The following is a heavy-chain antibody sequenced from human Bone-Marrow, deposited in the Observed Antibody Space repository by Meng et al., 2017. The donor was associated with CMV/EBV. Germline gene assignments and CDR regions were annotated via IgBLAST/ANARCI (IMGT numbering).Heavy chain of an antibody. Sequence: GGSLRLSCAASGFTFSDYYMNWIRQAPGKGLEWVGFIRSKAYGGTTEYAASVKGRFTISRDDSKSIAYLQMNSLKTGDTAVYYCTRDIVVVPAAHFYYYYGMDVWGQGTTVTVSS. CDR3: TRDIVVVPAAHFYYYYGMDV. D-gene: IGHD2-2*01. CDR2: IRSKAYGGTT. V-gene: IGHV3-49*03. CDR1: GFTFSDYY. J-gene: IGHJ6*02.